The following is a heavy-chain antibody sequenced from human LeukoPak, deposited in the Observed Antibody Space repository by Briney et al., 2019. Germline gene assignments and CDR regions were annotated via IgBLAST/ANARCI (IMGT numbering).Heavy chain of an antibody. CDR3: AKDTQADYYDSGGYTDY. J-gene: IGHJ4*02. D-gene: IGHD3-22*01. CDR1: GFTFDDYG. V-gene: IGHV3-9*03. CDR2: ISWNSGRI. Sequence: GGSLRLSCAASGFTFDDYGMHWIRQAPGKGLEWVSGISWNSGRIGYADSVKGRFTISRDNAKNSLYLQMNSLRAEDMALYYCAKDTQADYYDSGGYTDYWGQGTLVTVSS.